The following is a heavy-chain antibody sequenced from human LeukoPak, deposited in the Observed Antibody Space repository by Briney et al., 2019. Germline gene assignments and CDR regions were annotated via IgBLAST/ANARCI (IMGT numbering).Heavy chain of an antibody. CDR2: ISAFNGKT. Sequence: ASVKVSCEASGYTFTSYGVSWVRQAPGQGLEWMGWISAFNGKTNYAQNLQGRVTMTTDTSTTTTYMELRSLRSDDTAVYYCARSSGNSRYYGMDVWGQGTTVTVSS. V-gene: IGHV1-18*01. J-gene: IGHJ6*02. D-gene: IGHD3-10*01. CDR3: ARSSGNSRYYGMDV. CDR1: GYTFTSYG.